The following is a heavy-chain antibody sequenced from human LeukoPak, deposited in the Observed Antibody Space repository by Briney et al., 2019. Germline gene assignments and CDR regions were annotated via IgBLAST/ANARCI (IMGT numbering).Heavy chain of an antibody. V-gene: IGHV1-18*01. Sequence: GASVKVSCTASGYTFTSYGISWVRQAPGQGLEWMGWISAYNGNTNYAQKLQGRVTMTTDTSTSTAYMELRSLRSDDTAVYYCARDCELLWFGEVRYYGMDVWGQGTTVTVSS. CDR3: ARDCELLWFGEVRYYGMDV. D-gene: IGHD3-10*01. CDR1: GYTFTSYG. J-gene: IGHJ6*02. CDR2: ISAYNGNT.